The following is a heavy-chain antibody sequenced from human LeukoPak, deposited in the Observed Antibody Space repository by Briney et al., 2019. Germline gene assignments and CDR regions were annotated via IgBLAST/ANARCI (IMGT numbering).Heavy chain of an antibody. CDR1: GGSISSGGYS. Sequence: PSQTLSLTCAVSGGSISSGGYSWSWIRQPPEKGLEWIGYIYHSGSTYYNPSLKSRVTISVDRSKNQFSLKLSSVTAPDTAVYYCARGSGPYYFDYWGQGTLVTVSS. J-gene: IGHJ4*02. D-gene: IGHD3-10*01. CDR2: IYHSGST. V-gene: IGHV4-30-2*01. CDR3: ARGSGPYYFDY.